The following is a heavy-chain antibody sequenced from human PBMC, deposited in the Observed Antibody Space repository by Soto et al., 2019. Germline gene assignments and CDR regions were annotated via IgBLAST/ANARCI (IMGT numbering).Heavy chain of an antibody. CDR2: ISFDGSNK. J-gene: IGHJ5*01. Sequence: GGSLRLSCAASGFMFSSYGIHWVRQAPGKGLEWVAMISFDGSNKFYADSVKGRLTISRDNSKNTLFLQMNSLRDEDTAVYYCAKEPFSGSYNWFDSWGQGTLVTVSS. CDR1: GFMFSSYG. V-gene: IGHV3-30*18. D-gene: IGHD6-13*01. CDR3: AKEPFSGSYNWFDS.